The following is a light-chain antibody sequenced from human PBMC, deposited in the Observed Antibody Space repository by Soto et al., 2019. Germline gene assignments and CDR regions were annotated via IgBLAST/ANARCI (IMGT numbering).Light chain of an antibody. CDR1: QSVSSN. CDR3: QQYNNWFWT. Sequence: EIVMTQSPATLSVSPGERATLSCRASQSVSSNLAWYQQKPGQAPGLLIYGASTRATGIPARFSGSGSGTELTYTISSLQSEDFAVYYCQQYNNWFWTFGQGTKVEIK. CDR2: GAS. J-gene: IGKJ1*01. V-gene: IGKV3-15*01.